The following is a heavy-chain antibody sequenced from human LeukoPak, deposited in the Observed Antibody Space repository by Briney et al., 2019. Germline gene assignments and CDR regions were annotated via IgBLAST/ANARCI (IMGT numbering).Heavy chain of an antibody. CDR2: IRYDGSNK. V-gene: IGHV3-30*02. Sequence: AGSLRLSCAASGFTFSSYGMHWVRQAPGKGLEWVAFIRYDGSNKYYADSVKGRFTISRDNSKNTLYLQMNSLRAEDTAVYYCAKDFHGGYSYGPIDYWGQGTLVTVSS. CDR3: AKDFHGGYSYGPIDY. D-gene: IGHD5-18*01. J-gene: IGHJ4*02. CDR1: GFTFSSYG.